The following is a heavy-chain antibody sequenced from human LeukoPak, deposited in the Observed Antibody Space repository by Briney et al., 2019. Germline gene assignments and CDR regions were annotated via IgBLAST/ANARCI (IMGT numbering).Heavy chain of an antibody. D-gene: IGHD6-19*01. CDR1: GFTFSSYW. Sequence: GGSLRLSCSASGFTFSSYWMSWVRQAPGKGLEWVANIKQDGSEKYYVDSVKGRFTISRDNAKNSLSLQMNSLRAEDTAVYYCAKRRSSGWYGGAFDIWGQGTMVTVSS. CDR2: IKQDGSEK. V-gene: IGHV3-7*03. CDR3: AKRRSSGWYGGAFDI. J-gene: IGHJ3*02.